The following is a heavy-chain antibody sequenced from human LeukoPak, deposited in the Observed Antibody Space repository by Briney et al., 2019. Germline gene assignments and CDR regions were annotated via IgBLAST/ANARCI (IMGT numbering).Heavy chain of an antibody. V-gene: IGHV3-48*03. CDR3: VRDVRWRRLDS. CDR2: VSSSGNNK. J-gene: IGHJ4*02. Sequence: GGSLRLSCAASGFTFSSFGMHWVRQAPGKGLEWISYVSSSGNNKYYADSVKGRFTTSRDNARDSLFLQLNSLRAEDSAVYYCVRDVRWRRLDSWGQGTLVTVSS. D-gene: IGHD4-23*01. CDR1: GFTFSSFG.